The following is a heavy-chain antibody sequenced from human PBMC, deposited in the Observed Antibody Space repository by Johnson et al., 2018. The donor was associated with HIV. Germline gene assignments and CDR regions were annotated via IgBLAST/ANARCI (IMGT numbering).Heavy chain of an antibody. D-gene: IGHD7-27*01. CDR2: ISYDGSNK. CDR3: ARDLTNWGVGDAFDI. Sequence: VQLVESGGGLVKPGGSLRLSCAASGFIFSDYYMSWIRQATGKGLEWVAVISYDGSNKYYADSVKGRFTISRDSSKNTLYLEMNTLRPEDTAMYYCARDLTNWGVGDAFDIWGQGTMVTVSS. CDR1: GFIFSDYY. J-gene: IGHJ3*02. V-gene: IGHV3-30*03.